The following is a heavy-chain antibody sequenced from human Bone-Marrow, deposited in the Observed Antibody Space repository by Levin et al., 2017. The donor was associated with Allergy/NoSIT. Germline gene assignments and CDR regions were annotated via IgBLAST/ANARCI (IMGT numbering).Heavy chain of an antibody. CDR2: ISDSGVSR. V-gene: IGHV3-23*01. D-gene: IGHD3-10*01. CDR1: GFPFSSFA. CDR3: AKVQVPGVIRDIYYHFYMDV. J-gene: IGHJ6*03. Sequence: GGSLRLSCAASGFPFSSFAMIWVRQAPGKGLEWVSSISDSGVSRYYADSVKGRFTISRDNSNNTLYLQMNSLRAEDTAVYYCAKVQVPGVIRDIYYHFYMDVWGKGTPVTVSS.